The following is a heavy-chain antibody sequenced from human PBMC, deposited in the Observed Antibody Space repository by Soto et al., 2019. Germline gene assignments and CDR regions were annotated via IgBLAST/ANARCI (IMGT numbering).Heavy chain of an antibody. CDR1: GYTFTSYD. Sequence: QVQLVQSGAEVRKPGASVKVSCKASGYTFTSYDINWVRQATGQGLESMGWMNPNSGNTAYAQKFQGRVTMTRNTSISTAYMELSSLRSEDTAVYYCARGNEYGGNFDYWGQGTLVTVSS. D-gene: IGHD2-15*01. J-gene: IGHJ4*02. V-gene: IGHV1-8*01. CDR3: ARGNEYGGNFDY. CDR2: MNPNSGNT.